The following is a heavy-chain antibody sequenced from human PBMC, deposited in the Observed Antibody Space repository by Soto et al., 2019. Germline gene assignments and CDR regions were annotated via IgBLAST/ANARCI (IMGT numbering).Heavy chain of an antibody. CDR1: GFTFSSYA. CDR3: AKRRGSSSWYGWDYFDY. V-gene: IGHV3-23*01. CDR2: ISGSGGST. D-gene: IGHD6-13*01. Sequence: GGSLRLSCAASGFTFSSYAMSWVRQAPGKGLEWVSAISGSGGSTYYADSVKGRFTISRDNSKNTLYLQMNSLRAEDTAVYYCAKRRGSSSWYGWDYFDYWGQGTLVTVSS. J-gene: IGHJ4*02.